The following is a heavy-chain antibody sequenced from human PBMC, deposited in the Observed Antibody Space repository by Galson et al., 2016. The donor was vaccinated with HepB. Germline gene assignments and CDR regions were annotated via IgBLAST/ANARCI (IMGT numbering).Heavy chain of an antibody. CDR2: ISADTETI. J-gene: IGHJ5*02. CDR1: GFPFNNFA. V-gene: IGHV3-23*01. CDR3: AKDLGMIGGPLDR. D-gene: IGHD3-22*01. Sequence: SLRLSCAASGFPFNNFAMNWVRQAPGKGLEWVAFISADTETIRYADSVKGRFTISRDNSRNTVYLQMDSLRDGDMATYYCAKDLGMIGGPLDRWGQGTLVTISS.